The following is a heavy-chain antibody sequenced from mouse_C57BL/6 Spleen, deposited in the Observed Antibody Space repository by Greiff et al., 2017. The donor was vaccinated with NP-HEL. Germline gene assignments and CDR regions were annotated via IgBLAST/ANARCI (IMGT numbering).Heavy chain of an antibody. D-gene: IGHD2-1*01. V-gene: IGHV5-6*02. CDR2: ISSGGSYT. CDR3: ARQPLNGNYAWFAY. Sequence: EVKLVESGGDLVKPGGSLKLSCAASGFTFSSYGMSWVRQTPDKRLEWVATISSGGSYTYYPDSVKGRFTISRDNAKNTLYLQMSSLKSEDTAMYYCARQPLNGNYAWFAYWGQGTLVTVSA. J-gene: IGHJ3*01. CDR1: GFTFSSYG.